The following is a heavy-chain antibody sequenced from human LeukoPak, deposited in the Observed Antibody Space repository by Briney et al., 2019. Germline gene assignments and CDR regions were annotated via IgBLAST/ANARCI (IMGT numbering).Heavy chain of an antibody. CDR2: INHSGST. D-gene: IGHD6-13*01. J-gene: IGHJ5*02. Sequence: PSETLSLTCAVYGGSFSGYYWSWIRQPPGKGLEWIGEINHSGSTNYNPSLKSRVTISVDTSKNQFSLKLSSVTAADTAVYYCARGIAAAGPYNWFDPGAREPWSPSPQ. CDR1: GGSFSGYY. V-gene: IGHV4-34*01. CDR3: ARGIAAAGPYNWFDP.